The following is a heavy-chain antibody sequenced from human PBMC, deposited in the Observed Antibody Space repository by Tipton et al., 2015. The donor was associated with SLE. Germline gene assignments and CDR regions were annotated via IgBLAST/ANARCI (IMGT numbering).Heavy chain of an antibody. CDR3: AGAWQGYCSGGTCYVLDY. Sequence: TLSLTCTVSGDSISSYSYYWGWIRQPPGKGLEWIGYISYSETTNYNPSLKSRVTISVDTSKNQFSLKLRSVTAADTAVYYCAGAWQGYCSGGTCYVLDYWGQGTLVTVSS. D-gene: IGHD2-15*01. CDR2: ISYSETT. J-gene: IGHJ4*02. CDR1: GDSISSYSYY. V-gene: IGHV4-61*01.